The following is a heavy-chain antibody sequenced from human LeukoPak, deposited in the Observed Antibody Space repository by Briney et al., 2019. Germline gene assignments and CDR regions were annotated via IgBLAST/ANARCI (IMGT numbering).Heavy chain of an antibody. CDR3: AKDPTHAIVVVPGASFDY. J-gene: IGHJ4*02. CDR2: ISGSGGST. D-gene: IGHD2-2*01. V-gene: IGHV3-23*01. Sequence: GGSLRLSCAASGFTFSSYAMSWVRQAPGKGLEWVSAISGSGGSTYYADSVKGRFTISRDNSKNTLYLKMNSLRAETTAVYYCAKDPTHAIVVVPGASFDYWGQGTLVTVSS. CDR1: GFTFSSYA.